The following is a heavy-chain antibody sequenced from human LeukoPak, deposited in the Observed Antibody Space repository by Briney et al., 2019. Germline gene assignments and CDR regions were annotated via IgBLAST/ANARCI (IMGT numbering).Heavy chain of an antibody. CDR2: IYSGGST. Sequence: GGSLRLSCAASGFTFSSYSMNWVRQAPGKGLEWVSVIYSGGSTYYADSVKGRFTISRDNSKNTLYLQMNSLRAEDTAVYYCARSGSSLWFGELYYGMDVWGQGTTVTVSS. J-gene: IGHJ6*02. CDR1: GFTFSSYS. CDR3: ARSGSSLWFGELYYGMDV. V-gene: IGHV3-53*01. D-gene: IGHD3-10*01.